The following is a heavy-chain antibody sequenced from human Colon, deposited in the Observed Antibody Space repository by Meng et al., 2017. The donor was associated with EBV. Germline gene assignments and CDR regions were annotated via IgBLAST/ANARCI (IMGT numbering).Heavy chain of an antibody. J-gene: IGHJ5*02. CDR2: ISDNGGST. CDR1: AFTFSNYA. Sequence: GRWLGLGGGLVPPGGSLKSPWAPSAFTFSNYAMSWVPQGPGKGLEWVSSISDNGGSTYYADSVKGRFTVSRDNSKNTLYLQMNSLRAEDTAVYYCAPRKDYGAPWGQGTLVTVSS. V-gene: IGHV3-23*01. CDR3: APRKDYGAP. D-gene: IGHD4-17*01.